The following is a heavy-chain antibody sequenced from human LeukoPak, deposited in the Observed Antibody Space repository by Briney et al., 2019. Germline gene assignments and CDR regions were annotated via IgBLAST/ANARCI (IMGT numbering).Heavy chain of an antibody. V-gene: IGHV3-48*03. CDR2: INSGTTI. CDR1: GFTFSRYD. J-gene: IGHJ4*02. D-gene: IGHD2-15*01. Sequence: GGSLRLSCAASGFTFSRYDINWVRQSPGKGLEWISYINSGTTIYYADSVKGRFTISRDNANNSVYLQMNSLRVEDTAVYYYARQVVTASSDYWGQGTLVTVSS. CDR3: ARQVVTASSDY.